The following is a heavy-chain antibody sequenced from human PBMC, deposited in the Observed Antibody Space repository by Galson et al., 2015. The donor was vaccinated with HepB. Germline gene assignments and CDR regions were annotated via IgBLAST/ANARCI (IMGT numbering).Heavy chain of an antibody. D-gene: IGHD2-2*01. CDR1: GDSVSSNSAA. J-gene: IGHJ2*01. Sequence: CAISGDSVSSNSAAWNWIRQSPSRGLEWLGRTYYRSKWYNDYAVSVKSRITINPDTSKNQFSLQLNSVTPEDTAVYYCARDKPRVEVVVPAAGSARDWYFDLWGRGTLVTVSS. V-gene: IGHV6-1*01. CDR2: TYYRSKWYN. CDR3: ARDKPRVEVVVPAAGSARDWYFDL.